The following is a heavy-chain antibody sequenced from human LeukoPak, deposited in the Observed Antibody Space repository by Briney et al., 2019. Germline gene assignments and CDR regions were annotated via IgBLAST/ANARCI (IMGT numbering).Heavy chain of an antibody. CDR3: ARGLDTAMVFDY. Sequence: SQTLSLTRAVSGGSISSGGYSWSWIRQPPGKGLEWIGYIYHSGSTYYNPSLKSRVTISVDRSKNQFSLKLSSVTAADTAVYYCARGLDTAMVFDYWGQGTLVTVSS. J-gene: IGHJ4*02. CDR1: GGSISSGGYS. V-gene: IGHV4-30-2*01. CDR2: IYHSGST. D-gene: IGHD5-18*01.